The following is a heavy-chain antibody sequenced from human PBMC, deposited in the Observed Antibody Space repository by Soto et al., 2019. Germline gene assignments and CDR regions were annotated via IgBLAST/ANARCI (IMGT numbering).Heavy chain of an antibody. D-gene: IGHD6-13*01. CDR1: GYTFTSYY. CDR3: ARDSGRAAAVPFFYFDY. V-gene: IGHV1-46*03. CDR2: INPSGGST. Sequence: ASVKVSCKASGYTFTSYYMHWVRQAPGQGLEWMGIINPSGGSTSYAQKFQGRVTMTRDTSTSTVYMELSSLRSEDTAVYYCARDSGRAAAVPFFYFDYWGQGTLVTVSS. J-gene: IGHJ4*02.